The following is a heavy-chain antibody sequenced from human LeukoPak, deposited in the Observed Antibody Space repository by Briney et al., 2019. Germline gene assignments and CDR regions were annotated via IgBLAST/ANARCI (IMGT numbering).Heavy chain of an antibody. D-gene: IGHD3-10*01. CDR2: IYYSGST. Sequence: SETLSLTCTVSGGSISSYYWSWIRQPPGKGLEWIGYIYYSGSTNYNPSLKSRVTISVDTSKNQFSLKLSSVTAADTAVYYCARDDGTMRDAFDIWGQGTMVTVSS. V-gene: IGHV4-59*01. CDR1: GGSISSYY. CDR3: ARDDGTMRDAFDI. J-gene: IGHJ3*02.